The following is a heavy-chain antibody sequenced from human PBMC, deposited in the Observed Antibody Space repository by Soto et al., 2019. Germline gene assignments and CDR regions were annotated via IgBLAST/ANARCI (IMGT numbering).Heavy chain of an antibody. V-gene: IGHV4-4*02. CDR2: IYYSGST. J-gene: IGHJ4*02. D-gene: IGHD4-4*01. CDR3: ARHSNRNYGLYYFDY. Sequence: PSETLSLTCAVSGCSISSSNWWSWVRQPPGKGLEWIGFIYYSGSTNYKPSLKSRVTISVDTSKNQFSLKVSSATAADTAVYYCARHSNRNYGLYYFDYWGLGALVTVSS. CDR1: GCSISSSNW.